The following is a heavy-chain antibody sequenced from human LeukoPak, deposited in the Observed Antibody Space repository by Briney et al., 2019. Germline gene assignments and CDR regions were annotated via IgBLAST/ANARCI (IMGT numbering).Heavy chain of an antibody. CDR3: ASTLAYWGGDCYSLFDY. CDR1: GGSISSYY. Sequence: SETLSLTCTVSGGSISSYYWSWIRQPPGKGLEWIGSIYYSGSTYYNPSLKSRVTISVDTSKNQFSLKLSSVTAADTAVYYCASTLAYWGGDCYSLFDYWGQGTLVTVSS. V-gene: IGHV4-59*12. J-gene: IGHJ4*02. CDR2: IYYSGST. D-gene: IGHD2-21*02.